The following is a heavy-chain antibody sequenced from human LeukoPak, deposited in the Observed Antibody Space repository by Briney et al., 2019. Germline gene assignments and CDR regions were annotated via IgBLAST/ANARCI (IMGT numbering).Heavy chain of an antibody. J-gene: IGHJ5*02. CDR2: IKQDGSEK. Sequence: GGSLRLSCAASGFTFSSYWMSWVRQAPGKGLEWVANIKQDGSEKYYVDSVKGRFTISRDNAKNSLYLQMNSLRGEDTAVYYCARPRGGDCSSTSCQGSSWFDPWGQGTLVAVSS. CDR1: GFTFSSYW. CDR3: ARPRGGDCSSTSCQGSSWFDP. D-gene: IGHD2-2*01. V-gene: IGHV3-7*01.